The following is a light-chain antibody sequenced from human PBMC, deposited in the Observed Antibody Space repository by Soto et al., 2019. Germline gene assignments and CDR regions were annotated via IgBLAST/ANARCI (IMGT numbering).Light chain of an antibody. CDR1: QTISSW. CDR3: PHYKSEEAA. V-gene: IGKV1-5*03. J-gene: IGKJ1*01. CDR2: KAS. Sequence: DIQMTQSPSTLSGSVGDRVTITCRASQTISSWLAWYQQKPGKAPKLLIYKASTLKSGVPSRFSGRGSGTEFTLTSSSRQPDECATYYCPHYKSEEAAFGEVTKVDSK.